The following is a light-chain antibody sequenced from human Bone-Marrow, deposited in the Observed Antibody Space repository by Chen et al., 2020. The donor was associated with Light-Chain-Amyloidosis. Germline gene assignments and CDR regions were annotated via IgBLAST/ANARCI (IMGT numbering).Light chain of an antibody. V-gene: IGLV2-14*01. CDR3: SSYTITNTLV. J-gene: IGLJ1*01. Sequence: QSALTQPASVSGSPGQSITSSCTGTSSDVGGDNHVSWYQQPPDKAPKLMIYEVTNLPSWVPDRFSGSKSDNTASLSISGLQTEDEADYFCSSYTITNTLVFGSGTRVTVL. CDR1: SSDVGGDNH. CDR2: EVT.